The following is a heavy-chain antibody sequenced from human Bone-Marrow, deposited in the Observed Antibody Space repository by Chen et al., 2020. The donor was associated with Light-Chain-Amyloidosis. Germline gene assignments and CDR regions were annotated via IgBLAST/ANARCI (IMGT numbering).Heavy chain of an antibody. CDR3: AREYGGDYFDY. CDR1: GFTFSSYT. Sequence: EVQLVESGGGLVKPGGSLRLSCAASGFTFSSYTMNWVRQAPGKGREWVSSVSSSSNYKYYADSVKGRLTISRDNAKNSLYLQMNSLRPEDTAVYYCAREYGGDYFDYWGQGTLVTVSS. CDR2: VSSSSNYK. V-gene: IGHV3-21*01. J-gene: IGHJ4*02. D-gene: IGHD3-10*01.